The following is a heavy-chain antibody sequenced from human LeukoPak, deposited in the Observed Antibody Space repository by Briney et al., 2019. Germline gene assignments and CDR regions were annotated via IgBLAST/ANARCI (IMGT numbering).Heavy chain of an antibody. Sequence: SVKISCKASGGTFSSYAISWVRQAPGQGLEWMGGIIPIFGTANYAQKFQGRVTITADESTSTAYMELSSLRSEDTAVYYCAREGDATAGGASWYFDYWGQGTLVTVSS. CDR2: IIPIFGTA. J-gene: IGHJ4*02. CDR3: AREGDATAGGASWYFDY. V-gene: IGHV1-69*13. CDR1: GGTFSSYA. D-gene: IGHD2-15*01.